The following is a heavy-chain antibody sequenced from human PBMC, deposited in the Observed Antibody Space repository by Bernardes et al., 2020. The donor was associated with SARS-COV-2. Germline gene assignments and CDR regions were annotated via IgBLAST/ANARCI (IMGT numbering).Heavy chain of an antibody. J-gene: IGHJ5*02. D-gene: IGHD2-2*01. V-gene: IGHV4-34*01. CDR1: GGSFNGYY. CDR3: ARVDCSSTSCPTAGWFDP. Sequence: SETLSLTCAVYGGSFNGYYWSWIRQPPGKGLEWIGEINHSGSTNYNPSLKSRVTISVDTSKNQFSLKVGSVTAAYTAVYYCARVDCSSTSCPTAGWFDPWGQGTLVTVSS. CDR2: INHSGST.